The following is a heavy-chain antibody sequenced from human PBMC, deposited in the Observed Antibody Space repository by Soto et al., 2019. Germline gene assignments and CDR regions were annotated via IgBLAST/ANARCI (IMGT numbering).Heavy chain of an antibody. D-gene: IGHD2-21*02. CDR3: ARSSVVVTALDY. V-gene: IGHV1-3*01. Sequence: ASVKVSCKASGYTFTSFAMHWVRQAPGQRLEWMGWINAGNGNTKYSQKFQGRVTITRDTSASTAYMELSSLRSEDTAVYYCARSSVVVTALDYWGQGTLVTVSS. CDR2: INAGNGNT. CDR1: GYTFTSFA. J-gene: IGHJ4*02.